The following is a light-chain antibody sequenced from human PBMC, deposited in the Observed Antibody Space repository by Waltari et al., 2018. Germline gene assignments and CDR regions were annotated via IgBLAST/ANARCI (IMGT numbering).Light chain of an antibody. V-gene: IGLV1-44*01. CDR2: SND. CDR1: YSNIGSNI. Sequence: HSVLTQPPSASGTPGQKVTISCSGSYSNIGSNIVTWYQQLPGTAPKLLIYSNDYRPSGVPDRFSGSKSGTSASLAISGLQSEDEADYYCATWDDRLTGVVFGGGTRVTVL. CDR3: ATWDDRLTGVV. J-gene: IGLJ2*01.